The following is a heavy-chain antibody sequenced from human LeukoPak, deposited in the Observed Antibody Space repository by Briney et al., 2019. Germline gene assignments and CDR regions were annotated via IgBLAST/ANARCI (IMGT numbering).Heavy chain of an antibody. V-gene: IGHV3-21*01. CDR2: ISSSNRYI. J-gene: IGHJ5*02. Sequence: GGSLTLSCAASGLTFSSYSMNWVRQAPGKGLEWVSSISSSNRYIYYADSVKGRFTISRDNAKNSMYLQMNSLRAEDTAVYYCARGLEPDNWFDPWGRGTLVTVSS. D-gene: IGHD1-14*01. CDR3: ARGLEPDNWFDP. CDR1: GLTFSSYS.